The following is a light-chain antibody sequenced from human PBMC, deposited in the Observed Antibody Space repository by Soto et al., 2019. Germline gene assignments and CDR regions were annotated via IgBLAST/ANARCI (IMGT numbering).Light chain of an antibody. CDR3: QQYNSYPWT. J-gene: IGKJ1*01. CDR1: QSISIW. Sequence: DIQMTQSPSTLSASVGDRVTITCRASQSISIWLAWYQQKPGKAPRLLIYDASTLESGVPSRFSGSGSGTEFTLTISSLQPDDFATYYCQQYNSYPWTFGQGTKVEIK. V-gene: IGKV1-5*01. CDR2: DAS.